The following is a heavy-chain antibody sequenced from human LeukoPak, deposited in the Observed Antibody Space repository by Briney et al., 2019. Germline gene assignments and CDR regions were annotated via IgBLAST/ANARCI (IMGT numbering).Heavy chain of an antibody. CDR2: INCGNSET. V-gene: IGHV5-51*01. J-gene: IGHJ5*02. Sequence: PGESLKISCEGYGYSFSNYWIGWVRQMPGKGLEWVGIINCGNSETRYSPSFQGQVTISADKSISTAYLQWSSLKASDTAMYYCARQGSYDFWSGYYANWFDPWGQGTLVTVSS. CDR3: ARQGSYDFWSGYYANWFDP. D-gene: IGHD3-3*01. CDR1: GYSFSNYW.